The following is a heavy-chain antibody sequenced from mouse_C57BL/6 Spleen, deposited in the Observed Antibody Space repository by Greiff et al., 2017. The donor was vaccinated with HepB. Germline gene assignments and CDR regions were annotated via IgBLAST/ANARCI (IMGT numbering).Heavy chain of an antibody. J-gene: IGHJ2*01. CDR2: IYPGSGNT. V-gene: IGHV1-76*01. CDR1: GYTFTDYY. Sequence: VQLQQSGAELVRPGASVKLSCKASGYTFTDYYINWVKQRPGQGLEWIARIYPGSGNTYYNEKFKGKATLTAEKSSSTAYMQLSSLTSEDSAVYFCADTTGYWGQGTTLTVSS. CDR3: ADTTGY. D-gene: IGHD1-1*01.